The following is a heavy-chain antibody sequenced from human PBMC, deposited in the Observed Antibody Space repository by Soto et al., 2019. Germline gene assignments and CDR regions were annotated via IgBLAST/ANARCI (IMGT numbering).Heavy chain of an antibody. V-gene: IGHV4-59*12. D-gene: IGHD3-9*01. CDR2: IYYSGST. CDR3: AREVRDILTGYLFDY. J-gene: IGHJ4*01. CDR1: GGSISSYY. Sequence: SETLSLTCTVSGGSISSYYWAWIRQPPGKGLEWIGYIYYSGSTYYNPSLKSRVTISVDTSKNQFSLKLSSVTAADTAVYYCAREVRDILTGYLFDYWGHGTLVTVS.